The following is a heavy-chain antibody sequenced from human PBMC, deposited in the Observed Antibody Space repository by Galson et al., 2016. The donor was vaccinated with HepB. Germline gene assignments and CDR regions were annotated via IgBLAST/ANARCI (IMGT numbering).Heavy chain of an antibody. D-gene: IGHD4-17*01. V-gene: IGHV3-53*01. CDR2: IYSDTT. CDR3: AREQDYGDYRTADY. J-gene: IGHJ4*02. Sequence: SLRLSCAASEFTVSTNYMTWVRQAPGKGLEWVSLIYSDTTYYADSVKGRFTISRDHSKNTLYLQMNSLRAEDTAVYYCAREQDYGDYRTADYWGQGTLVTVAS. CDR1: EFTVSTNY.